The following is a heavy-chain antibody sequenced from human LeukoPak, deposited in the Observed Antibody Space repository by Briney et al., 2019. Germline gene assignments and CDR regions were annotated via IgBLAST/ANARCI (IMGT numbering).Heavy chain of an antibody. D-gene: IGHD6-19*01. Sequence: PGRSLRLSCAASGFTFDNFAMHWVRQAPGKGLEWVSGISWKSGSIGYADSVKGRFTISRDNAKNSLYLQMNSLRVEDTALYYCAKEMTVESTYYYYGMDVWGQGTTVTVSS. CDR3: AKEMTVESTYYYYGMDV. CDR1: GFTFDNFA. CDR2: ISWKSGSI. J-gene: IGHJ6*02. V-gene: IGHV3-9*01.